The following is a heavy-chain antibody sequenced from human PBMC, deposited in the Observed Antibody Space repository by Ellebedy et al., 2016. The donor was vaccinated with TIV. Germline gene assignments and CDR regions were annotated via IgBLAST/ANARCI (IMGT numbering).Heavy chain of an antibody. CDR1: GFTFSAYS. Sequence: GESLKISCAASGFTFSAYSMNWVRQAPGKGLEWVSSISSSSVYIYYADSVKGRFTISRDNAKNSLYLQMNSLRDEDTAVYYCARARRGDTMIMPPFDLWGQGTLVTVSS. CDR3: ARARRGDTMIMPPFDL. CDR2: ISSSSVYI. V-gene: IGHV3-21*01. J-gene: IGHJ5*02. D-gene: IGHD3-22*01.